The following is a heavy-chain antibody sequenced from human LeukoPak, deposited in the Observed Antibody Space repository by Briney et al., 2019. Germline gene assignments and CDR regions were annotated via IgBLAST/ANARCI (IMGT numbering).Heavy chain of an antibody. Sequence: GESLKISCKGFGYTFTTIWIAWVRQMPGKGLGWMGVVYPGTSDSRYSPSFQSQVTIPADNSLSAAYLQWNSLKASDSAMYYCARLGGYSTGWYNQYWGQGTLVTVSA. J-gene: IGHJ4*02. D-gene: IGHD6-19*01. V-gene: IGHV5-51*01. CDR3: ARLGGYSTGWYNQY. CDR1: GYTFTTIW. CDR2: VYPGTSDS.